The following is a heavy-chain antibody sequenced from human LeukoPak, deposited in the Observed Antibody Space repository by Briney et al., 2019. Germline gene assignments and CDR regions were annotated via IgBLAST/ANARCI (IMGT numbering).Heavy chain of an antibody. J-gene: IGHJ4*02. CDR1: GFTFSNFW. D-gene: IGHD6-19*01. Sequence: PGGSLRLSCAASGFTFSNFWMHWVRQAPGKGLEWVAVIPYDGFNPYYADSVKGRFTISRDNSKNTLWLQMNSLRAEDTAVYYCAKVKEMYSSGSYYFDYWGQGTLVTVSS. CDR3: AKVKEMYSSGSYYFDY. V-gene: IGHV3-30*18. CDR2: IPYDGFNP.